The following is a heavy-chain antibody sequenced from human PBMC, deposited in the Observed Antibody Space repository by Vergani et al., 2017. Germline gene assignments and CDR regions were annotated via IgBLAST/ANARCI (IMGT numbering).Heavy chain of an antibody. CDR3: ARDRCSSTSCYDYYYYMDV. V-gene: IGHV1-69*01. CDR1: GGTFSSYA. Sequence: QVQLVQSGAEVKKPGSSVKVSCKASGGTFSSYAISWVRQAPGQGLEWMGGIIPIFGTANYAQKFQGRVTITADESTSTAYMELSSLGSEDTAVYYCARDRCSSTSCYDYYYYMDVWGKGTTVTVSS. D-gene: IGHD2-2*01. CDR2: IIPIFGTA. J-gene: IGHJ6*03.